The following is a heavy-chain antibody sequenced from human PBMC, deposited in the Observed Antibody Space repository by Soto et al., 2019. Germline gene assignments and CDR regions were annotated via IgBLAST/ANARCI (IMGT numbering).Heavy chain of an antibody. Sequence: SVTMSVTCAVGGGSSSRYYWSWIRKNPGKGLEWIGYIYYSGSTNYNPSLKSRVTISVDTSKNQFSLKLSSVTAADTAVYYCARVKLEGSDYYYYGMDVWGQGTTVTVSS. CDR1: GGSSSRYY. J-gene: IGHJ6*02. V-gene: IGHV4-59*01. CDR2: IYYSGST. CDR3: ARVKLEGSDYYYYGMDV. D-gene: IGHD6-6*01.